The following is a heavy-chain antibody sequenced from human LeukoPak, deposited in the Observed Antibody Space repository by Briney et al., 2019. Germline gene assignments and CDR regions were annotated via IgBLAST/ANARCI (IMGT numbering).Heavy chain of an antibody. V-gene: IGHV3-48*03. CDR2: ISSSGSTI. CDR1: GFTFSSYE. J-gene: IGHJ4*02. Sequence: GGPLRLSCAAPGFTFSSYEMNWVRQAPGKGLEWVSYISSSGSTIYYADSVKGRFTISRDNAKNSLYLQMNSLRAEDTAVYYCARALLWFGELFNWGQGTLVTVSS. CDR3: ARALLWFGELFN. D-gene: IGHD3-10*01.